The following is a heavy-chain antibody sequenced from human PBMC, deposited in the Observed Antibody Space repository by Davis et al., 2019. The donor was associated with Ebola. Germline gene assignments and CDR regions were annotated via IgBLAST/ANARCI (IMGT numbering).Heavy chain of an antibody. CDR3: ARPWYSGTYYDAYDI. CDR1: GGSISSGGYY. CDR2: IYSSRSP. D-gene: IGHD1-26*01. Sequence: MPSETLSLPCTVSGGSISSGGYYWSWIRQHPGKGLEWSGYIYSSRSPYYNPSLRSRVTISVDTSRNQFSLKPSSATAADTAVYYCARPWYSGTYYDAYDIWGQGTMVAVSS. V-gene: IGHV4-31*03. J-gene: IGHJ3*02.